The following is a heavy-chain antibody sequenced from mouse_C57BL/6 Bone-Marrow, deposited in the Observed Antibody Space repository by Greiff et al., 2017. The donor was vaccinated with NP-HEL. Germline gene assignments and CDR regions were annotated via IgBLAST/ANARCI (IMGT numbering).Heavy chain of an antibody. V-gene: IGHV1-5*01. CDR2: IYPGNSDT. CDR3: TRTVLRSSRRDWFAY. CDR1: GYTFTSYW. J-gene: IGHJ3*01. D-gene: IGHD1-1*01. Sequence: VQLQQSGTVLARPGASVKMSCKTSGYTFTSYWMHWVKQRPGQGLEWIGAIYPGNSDTSYNQKFKGKAKLTAVTSASTAYMELSSLTNEDSAVYYGTRTVLRSSRRDWFAYWGQGTLVTVSA.